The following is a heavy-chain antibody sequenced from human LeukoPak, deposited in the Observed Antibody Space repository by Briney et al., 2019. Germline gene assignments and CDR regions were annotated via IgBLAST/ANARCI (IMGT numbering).Heavy chain of an antibody. V-gene: IGHV3-30-3*01. D-gene: IGHD1-26*01. CDR2: TSADESIK. CDR3: ARDPVLGAPDYLDY. Sequence: PGRSLRLSCTVSGFPFTDYVIHWVRQAPGKGLEWVAFTSADESIKIYNDSVRGRFTISRDNSKNIQYLQMNSVRVEDTAVYYCARDPVLGAPDYLDYWGRGTLVTVSS. J-gene: IGHJ4*02. CDR1: GFPFTDYV.